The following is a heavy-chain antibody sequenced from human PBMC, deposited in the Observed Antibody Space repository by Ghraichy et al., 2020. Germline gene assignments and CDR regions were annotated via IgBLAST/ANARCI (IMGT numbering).Heavy chain of an antibody. V-gene: IGHV1-69*05. Sequence: SVKVSCKASGGTFSSYAISWVRQAPGQGLEWMGGIIPIFGTANYAQKFQGRVTITTDESTSTAYMELSSLRSEDTAVYYCARGAPGDVLWWFDPWGQGTLVTVSS. D-gene: IGHD3-16*01. CDR2: IIPIFGTA. CDR1: GGTFSSYA. J-gene: IGHJ5*02. CDR3: ARGAPGDVLWWFDP.